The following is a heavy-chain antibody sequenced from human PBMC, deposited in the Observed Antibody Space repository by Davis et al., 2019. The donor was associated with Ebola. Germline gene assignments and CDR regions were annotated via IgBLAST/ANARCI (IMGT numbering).Heavy chain of an antibody. D-gene: IGHD2-15*01. V-gene: IGHV1-2*04. J-gene: IGHJ4*02. CDR2: INPNSGDT. Sequence: AASVKVSCKASGYTFTGYYIHWVRQAPGQGLEWMGWINPNSGDTKYSQKFQGWVTMTRDTPISTACMELNRLTSDDTAVYYCARDRVCSGATCYAYFDFWGQGTLVTVSS. CDR3: ARDRVCSGATCYAYFDF. CDR1: GYTFTGYY.